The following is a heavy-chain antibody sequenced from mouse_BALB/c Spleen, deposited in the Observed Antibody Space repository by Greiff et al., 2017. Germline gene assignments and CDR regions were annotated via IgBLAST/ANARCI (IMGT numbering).Heavy chain of an antibody. D-gene: IGHD2-3*01. CDR1: GFAFSSYD. CDR3: ARQEDDGYFGGFAY. Sequence: EVQRVESGGGLVKPGGSLKLSCAASGFAFSSYDMSWVRQTPEKRLEWVAYISSGGGSTYYPDTVKGRFTISRDNAKNTLYLQMSSLKSEDTAMYYCARQEDDGYFGGFAYWGQGTLVTVSA. CDR2: ISSGGGST. V-gene: IGHV5-12-1*01. J-gene: IGHJ3*01.